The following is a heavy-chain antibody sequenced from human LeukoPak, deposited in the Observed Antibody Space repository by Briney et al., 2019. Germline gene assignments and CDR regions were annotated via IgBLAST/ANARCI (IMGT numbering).Heavy chain of an antibody. CDR2: IYSGGST. J-gene: IGHJ4*02. CDR3: ARRGYCSSTSCSFIDY. D-gene: IGHD2-2*01. Sequence: PGGSLRLSCAAPGFTVSSNYMSWVRQAPGKGLEWVSVIYSGGSTYYADSVKGRFTISRDNSKNTLYLQMNSLRAEDTAVYYCARRGYCSSTSCSFIDYWGQGTLVTVSS. V-gene: IGHV3-66*01. CDR1: GFTVSSNY.